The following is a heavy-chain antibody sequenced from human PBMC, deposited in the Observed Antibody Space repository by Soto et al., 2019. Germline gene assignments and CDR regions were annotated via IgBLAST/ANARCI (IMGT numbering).Heavy chain of an antibody. CDR1: GFSLTTSGLG. Sequence: QITLKESGPTLVKPTQTLTLTCTVSGFSLTTSGLGVGWIRQPPGKALEWLARIFWTDDERYTPSLKSRLTITKDTSKNEVVLTMPNIDPVGTSTYYCVHTCYSYDPFGYWGRGTLVTVSS. D-gene: IGHD5-18*01. V-gene: IGHV2-5*01. CDR2: IFWTDDE. CDR3: VHTCYSYDPFGY. J-gene: IGHJ4*01.